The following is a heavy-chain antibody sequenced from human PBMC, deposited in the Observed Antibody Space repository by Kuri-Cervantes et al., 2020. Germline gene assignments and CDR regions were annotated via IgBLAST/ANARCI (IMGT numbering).Heavy chain of an antibody. CDR2: ISYDGSNK. J-gene: IGHJ4*02. Sequence: GESLKISCAASGFTFSSYGMHWVRQAPGKGLEWVAVISYDGSNKYYADSVKGRFTISRDNSKHTLYLQMNSLRAEDTAVYYCAKELNYYDSSGYGPVWGQGTLVTVSS. V-gene: IGHV3-30*18. CDR1: GFTFSSYG. D-gene: IGHD3-22*01. CDR3: AKELNYYDSSGYGPV.